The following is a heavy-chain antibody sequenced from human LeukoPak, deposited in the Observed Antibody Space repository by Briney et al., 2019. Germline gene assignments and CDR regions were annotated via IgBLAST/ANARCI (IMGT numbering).Heavy chain of an antibody. CDR2: INSDGSST. CDR1: GFTFSSYW. CDR3: ARENYYDSSGYYHPSFDY. Sequence: PGGSLRLSCAASGFTFSSYWMHWVRQAQGKGLVWVSRINSDGSSTSYADSVKGRFTISRDNTKNTLYLQMNSLRAEDTAVYYCARENYYDSSGYYHPSFDYWGQGTLVTVSS. V-gene: IGHV3-74*01. D-gene: IGHD3-22*01. J-gene: IGHJ4*02.